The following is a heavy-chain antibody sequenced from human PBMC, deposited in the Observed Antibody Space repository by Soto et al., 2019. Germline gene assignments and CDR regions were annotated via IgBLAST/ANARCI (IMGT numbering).Heavy chain of an antibody. V-gene: IGHV4-39*01. D-gene: IGHD3-3*01. J-gene: IGHJ6*02. CDR3: ARHYDFWSGYHAAYYYGMDV. Sequence: SETLSLTCTVSGGSISSYYWGWIRQPPGKGLEWIGSIYYSGSTYYNPSLKSRVTISVDTSKNQFSLKLSSVTAADTAVYYCARHYDFWSGYHAAYYYGMDVWGQGTTVTVSS. CDR1: GGSISSYY. CDR2: IYYSGST.